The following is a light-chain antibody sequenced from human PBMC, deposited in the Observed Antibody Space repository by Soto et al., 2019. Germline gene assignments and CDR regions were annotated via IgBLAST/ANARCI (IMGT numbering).Light chain of an antibody. V-gene: IGLV1-40*01. Sequence: QAVVAQPPSVSGAPGQRVTISCTGSYSNIGAGYDVHWYQHLPGAAPKLLIHGNTNRPSGVPDRFSGSKSGTSASLAITGHQAADEGDYYGQSDDTSLSGSLFGTGTKLTVL. CDR1: YSNIGAGYD. J-gene: IGLJ2*01. CDR2: GNT. CDR3: QSDDTSLSGSL.